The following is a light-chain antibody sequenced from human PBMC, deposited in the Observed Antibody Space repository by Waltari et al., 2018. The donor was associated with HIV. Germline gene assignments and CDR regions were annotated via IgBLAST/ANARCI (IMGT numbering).Light chain of an antibody. CDR3: AAWDDSLSRPV. CDR2: RTK. J-gene: IGLJ3*02. CDR1: SSNIGSNY. V-gene: IGLV1-47*01. Sequence: QSVLTQPPSASGTPGQRVTISCSGSSSNIGSNYVNWYRHLPGTAPELLMYRTKQRPAGFPARFSASKSGTSASLAITGPQSEDEAHYYCAAWDDSLSRPVFGGGTRLTVL.